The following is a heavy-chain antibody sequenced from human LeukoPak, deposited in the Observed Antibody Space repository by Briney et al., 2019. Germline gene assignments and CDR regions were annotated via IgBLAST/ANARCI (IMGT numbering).Heavy chain of an antibody. J-gene: IGHJ5*02. D-gene: IGHD6-19*01. V-gene: IGHV4-61*02. CDR1: GGSISSGSYY. CDR3: ARGAVAGTLGFAFSPPNWFDP. CDR2: IYTSGST. Sequence: PSETLSLTCTVSGGSISSGSYYWSWIRQPAGKGLEWIGRIYTSGSTNYNPSLKSQVTISVDTSKNQFSLKLSSVTPADTAVYYCARGAVAGTLGFAFSPPNWFDPWGQGTLSPSPQ.